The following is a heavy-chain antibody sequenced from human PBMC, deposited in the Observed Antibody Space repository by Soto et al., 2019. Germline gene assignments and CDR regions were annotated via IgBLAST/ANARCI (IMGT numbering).Heavy chain of an antibody. D-gene: IGHD2-21*02. CDR3: AKELLVVVTGYHYYGMDV. CDR1: GFTFSSYG. CDR2: ISYDGSNK. Sequence: GGSLRLSCAASGFTFSSYGMHWVRQAPGKGLEGVAVISYDGSNKYYAESVKGRFTISRDNSKNTLYLQMNSLRAEDTAVYYFAKELLVVVTGYHYYGMDVWGQGTTVTVSS. V-gene: IGHV3-30*18. J-gene: IGHJ6*02.